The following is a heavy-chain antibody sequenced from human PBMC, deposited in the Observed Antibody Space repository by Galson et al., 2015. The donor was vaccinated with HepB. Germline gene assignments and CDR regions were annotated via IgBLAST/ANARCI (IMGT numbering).Heavy chain of an antibody. CDR3: AKHRMGTRDAFDI. D-gene: IGHD3-16*01. V-gene: IGHV3-23*01. J-gene: IGHJ4*02. CDR2: ISGSGGST. Sequence: SLRLSCAASGFAFSSYAMSWVRQAPGRGLEWVSAISGSGGSTYYADSVKGRFTISRDNSKNTLYLQMNSLRAEDTAVYYCAKHRMGTRDAFDIWGQGTLVTVSS. CDR1: GFAFSSYA.